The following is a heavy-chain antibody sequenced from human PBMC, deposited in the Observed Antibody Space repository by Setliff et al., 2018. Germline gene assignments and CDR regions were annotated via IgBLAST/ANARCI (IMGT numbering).Heavy chain of an antibody. J-gene: IGHJ4*02. Sequence: SETLSLTCAVYGGSFSGYYWSWIRQPPGKGLEWIGEINHSGSTNYNPSLKSRVTISVDTSKNQFSLNLNSVTAADTAVYYCATLTGDRGVDYWGQGRLVTVSS. CDR1: GGSFSGYY. V-gene: IGHV4-34*01. D-gene: IGHD7-27*01. CDR3: ATLTGDRGVDY. CDR2: INHSGST.